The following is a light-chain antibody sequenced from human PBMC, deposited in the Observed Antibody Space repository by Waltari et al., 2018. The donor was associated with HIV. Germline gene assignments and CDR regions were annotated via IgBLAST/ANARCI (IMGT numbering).Light chain of an antibody. J-gene: IGLJ3*02. CDR1: KLGDKY. CDR2: QDS. V-gene: IGLV3-1*01. Sequence: SYELTQPPSVSVSPGQTASLTCSGDKLGDKYACWYQQKPGQSPVLDIYQDSKRPSGIPERFSGSNSGNTATLTISGTQAMDEADYYCQAWDSSTATFGGGTKLTVL. CDR3: QAWDSSTAT.